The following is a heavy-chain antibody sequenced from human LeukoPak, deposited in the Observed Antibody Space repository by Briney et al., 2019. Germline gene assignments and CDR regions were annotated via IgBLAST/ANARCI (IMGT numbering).Heavy chain of an antibody. D-gene: IGHD4-17*01. Sequence: GGSLRLSCAASGFTFSHFFMNWIRQAPGKGLECVSYIGSGGSPIYYADSVKGRFTISRDNSKNTLYLQMSSLRAEDTAVYYCAKDPNGDYIGAFDIWGQGTMVTVSS. CDR2: IGSGGSPI. CDR1: GFTFSHFF. J-gene: IGHJ3*02. CDR3: AKDPNGDYIGAFDI. V-gene: IGHV3-11*01.